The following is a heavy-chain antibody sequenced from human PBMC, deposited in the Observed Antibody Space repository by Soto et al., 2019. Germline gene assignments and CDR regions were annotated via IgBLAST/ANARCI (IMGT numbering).Heavy chain of an antibody. CDR1: GGSISSGGYY. J-gene: IGHJ5*02. CDR3: ARDVIGGVGATKGPWFDP. CDR2: IYYSGST. Sequence: TLSLTCTVSGGSISSGGYYWSWIRQHPGKGLEWIGYIYYSGSTYYNPSLKSRVTISVDTSKNQFSLKLSSVTAADTAVYYCARDVIGGVGATKGPWFDPWGQGTLVTVSS. V-gene: IGHV4-31*03. D-gene: IGHD1-26*01.